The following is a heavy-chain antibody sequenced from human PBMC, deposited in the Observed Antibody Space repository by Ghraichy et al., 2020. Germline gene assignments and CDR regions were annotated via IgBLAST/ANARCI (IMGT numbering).Heavy chain of an antibody. D-gene: IGHD2-15*01. CDR3: ARRGCGGGSCYVRYYYYYMDV. CDR2: INHSGST. CDR1: GGSFSGYY. V-gene: IGHV4-34*01. Sequence: TLSLTCAVYGGSFSGYYWSWIRQPPGKGLEWIGEINHSGSTNYNPSLKSRVTISVDTSKNQFSLKLSSVTAADTAVYYCARRGCGGGSCYVRYYYYYMDVWGKGTTVTVSS. J-gene: IGHJ6*03.